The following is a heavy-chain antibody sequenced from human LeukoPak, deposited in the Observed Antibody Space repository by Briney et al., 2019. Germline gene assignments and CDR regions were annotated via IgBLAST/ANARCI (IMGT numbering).Heavy chain of an antibody. CDR3: AKVGGIAAAGSDY. V-gene: IGHV3-7*03. CDR1: GFPFSSYW. Sequence: GGSLRLSCVASGFPFSSYWMTWVRQAPGKGLEWVANIKQDGSKKSYVDSVKGRFTISRDNAKNSLYLQMNSLRAEDTAVYYCAKVGGIAAAGSDYWGQGTLVTVSS. CDR2: IKQDGSKK. J-gene: IGHJ4*02. D-gene: IGHD6-13*01.